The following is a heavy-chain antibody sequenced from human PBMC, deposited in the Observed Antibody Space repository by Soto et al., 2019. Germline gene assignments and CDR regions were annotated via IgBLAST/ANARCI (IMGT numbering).Heavy chain of an antibody. D-gene: IGHD6-19*01. CDR3: AIIPGYSSGWFPLMDY. Sequence: QVQLQESGPGLVKPSGTLSLTCAVSGGSISSSNWWSWVRQPPGKGLEWIGEIYHSGSTNYNPSRKSRVTRSVDKSKNQFSLKRSSVTAADTAVYYWAIIPGYSSGWFPLMDYWGQGTLVTVSS. CDR1: GGSISSSNW. V-gene: IGHV4-4*02. CDR2: IYHSGST. J-gene: IGHJ4*02.